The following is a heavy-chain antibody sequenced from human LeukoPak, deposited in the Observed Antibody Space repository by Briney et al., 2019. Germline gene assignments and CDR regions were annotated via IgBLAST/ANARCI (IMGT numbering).Heavy chain of an antibody. J-gene: IGHJ4*02. CDR1: GFNFSDHY. Sequence: GGSLRLSCAASGFNFSDHYMSWVRQTPGRPLEWVSYISGSGATLHHADSVKGRFTISRDNAKNSLSLRMNSLRAEDTALYYCARALYGSSGYYDYWGQGILVTVSS. V-gene: IGHV3-11*01. D-gene: IGHD3-22*01. CDR3: ARALYGSSGYYDY. CDR2: ISGSGATL.